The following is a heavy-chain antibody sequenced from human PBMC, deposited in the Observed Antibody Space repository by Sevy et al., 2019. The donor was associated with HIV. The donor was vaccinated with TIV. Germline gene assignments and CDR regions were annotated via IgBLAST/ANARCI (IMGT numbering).Heavy chain of an antibody. J-gene: IGHJ3*02. V-gene: IGHV3-74*01. CDR3: ARELGYSSGWYPARAFDI. D-gene: IGHD6-19*01. CDR2: INSDGSST. CDR1: GFTFSSYW. Sequence: GGSLRLSCAASGFTFSSYWMHWVRQAPGKGLVWVSRINSDGSSTSYADSVKGRFTISRDNAKNTLYLQMNSLRAEDTAVYYCARELGYSSGWYPARAFDIWAQGTMVTVSS.